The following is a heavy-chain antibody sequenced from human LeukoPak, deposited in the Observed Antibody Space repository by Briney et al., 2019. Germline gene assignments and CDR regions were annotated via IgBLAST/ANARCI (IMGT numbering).Heavy chain of an antibody. CDR1: GFTVSSNY. Sequence: PGGSLRLSCAASGFTVSSNYMSWVRQAPGKGLEWVSVIYSGGSTYYADSVKGRFTISRDNSKNTLYLQMNSLRAEDTAVYYCARDSAAPEYYYYYYMDVWGKGTTVTVSS. V-gene: IGHV3-66*02. CDR2: IYSGGST. CDR3: ARDSAAPEYYYYYYMDV. D-gene: IGHD2-15*01. J-gene: IGHJ6*03.